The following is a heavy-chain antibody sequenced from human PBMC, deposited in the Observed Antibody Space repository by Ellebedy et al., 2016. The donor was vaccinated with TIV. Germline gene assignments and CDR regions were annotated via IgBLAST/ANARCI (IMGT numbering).Heavy chain of an antibody. J-gene: IGHJ3*02. Sequence: AASVKVSCKASGYTFTGYYMHWLRQAPGQGLEWMGWINPNSGGTKYAQHFQGWVTMTRDTSISTAYMELSRLTSDDTAVYYCARRGYSSGPYWAFDIWGQGTMVTVSS. CDR2: INPNSGGT. CDR1: GYTFTGYY. CDR3: ARRGYSSGPYWAFDI. D-gene: IGHD6-19*01. V-gene: IGHV1-2*04.